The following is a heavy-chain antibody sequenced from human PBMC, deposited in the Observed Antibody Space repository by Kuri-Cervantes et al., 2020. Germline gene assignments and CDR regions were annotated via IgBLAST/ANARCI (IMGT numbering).Heavy chain of an antibody. J-gene: IGHJ4*02. Sequence: GGSLRLSCAASGFTFSSYDMYWVRQVTGKGLEWVSAIGTAGDTYYLDSVKGRFTISRDNAKNSLYLQMNSLRAEDTAVYYCASGYYDILTGYSWTYYFDYWGQGTLVTVSS. CDR1: GFTFSSYD. V-gene: IGHV3-13*01. CDR2: IGTAGDT. D-gene: IGHD3-9*01. CDR3: ASGYYDILTGYSWTYYFDY.